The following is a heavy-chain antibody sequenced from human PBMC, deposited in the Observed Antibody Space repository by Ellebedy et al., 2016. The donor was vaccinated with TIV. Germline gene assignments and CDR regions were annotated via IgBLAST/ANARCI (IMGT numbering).Heavy chain of an antibody. CDR1: GFTFSSYG. CDR2: ISYDGSNK. V-gene: IGHV3-30*18. J-gene: IGHJ6*02. D-gene: IGHD3-10*01. Sequence: GGSLRLSXAASGFTFSSYGMHWVRQAPGKGLEWVAVISYDGSNKYYADSVKGRFTISRDNSKNTLYLQMNSLRAEDTAVYYCAKDYYGSGKLYGMDVWGQGTTVTVSS. CDR3: AKDYYGSGKLYGMDV.